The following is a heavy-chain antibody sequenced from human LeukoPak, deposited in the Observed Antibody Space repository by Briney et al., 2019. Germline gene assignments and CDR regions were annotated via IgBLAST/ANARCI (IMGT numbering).Heavy chain of an antibody. CDR1: GYSFTSYW. CDR3: ARQGCRSTSCHPYYYYGMDV. D-gene: IGHD2-2*01. V-gene: IGHV5-10-1*01. J-gene: IGHJ6*01. CDR2: IDPSDSYT. Sequence: GESLRISCNGSGYSFTSYWISWVRQMPGKGLEWMGRIDPSDSYTNYSPSFQCHVTISADKSISTAYLQWSSLKASDTALYSCARQGCRSTSCHPYYYYGMDVWGKGTTVTVS.